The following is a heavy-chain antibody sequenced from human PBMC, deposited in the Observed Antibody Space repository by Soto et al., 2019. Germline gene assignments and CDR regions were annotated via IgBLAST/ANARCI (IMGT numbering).Heavy chain of an antibody. CDR3: AREGPGYCSGGSCQYFDY. V-gene: IGHV3-33*01. J-gene: IGHJ4*02. Sequence: QVQLVESGGGVVQPGRSLRLSCAASGFTFSSYGMHWVRQAPGKGLEWVAVIWYDGSNKYYADSVKGRFTISRDNSKNTLYLQMNSVRAEDTAVYYCAREGPGYCSGGSCQYFDYWGQGTLVTVSS. CDR2: IWYDGSNK. D-gene: IGHD2-15*01. CDR1: GFTFSSYG.